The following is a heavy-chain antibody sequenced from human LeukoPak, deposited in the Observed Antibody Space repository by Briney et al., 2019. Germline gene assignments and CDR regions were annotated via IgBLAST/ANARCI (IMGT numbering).Heavy chain of an antibody. J-gene: IGHJ3*02. D-gene: IGHD5-18*01. CDR1: GYTFTSYY. V-gene: IGHV1-46*01. Sequence: GASVKVSCKASGYTFTSYYMHWVRQAPGQGLEWMGIINPSGGSASYAQKFQGRVTMTRDTSTSTVYMELSSLRSEDTAVYYCARDPRGYGDAFDIWGQGTMVTVSS. CDR3: ARDPRGYGDAFDI. CDR2: INPSGGSA.